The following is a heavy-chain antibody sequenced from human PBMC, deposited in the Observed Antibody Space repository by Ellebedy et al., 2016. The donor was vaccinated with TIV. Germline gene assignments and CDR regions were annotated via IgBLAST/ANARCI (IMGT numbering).Heavy chain of an antibody. D-gene: IGHD1-26*01. V-gene: IGHV3-7*01. CDR1: GFTFGSSW. J-gene: IGHJ4*02. Sequence: PGGSLRLSCAASGFTFGSSWMKWVRQAPGKGLEWVANINQDGSGKYYVDSVKGRFTISRDNAKNSLYLQMSSLSAEDTAVYHCVRTGMGARSIWGQGTLVTVSS. CDR2: INQDGSGK. CDR3: VRTGMGARSI.